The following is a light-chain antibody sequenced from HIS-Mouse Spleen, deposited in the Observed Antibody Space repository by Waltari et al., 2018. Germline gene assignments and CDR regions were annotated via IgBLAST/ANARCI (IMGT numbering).Light chain of an antibody. V-gene: IGLV2-11*01. CDR1: SSDVGVYNY. CDR2: DVS. CDR3: CSYAGSYTLV. Sequence: QSPLTQPRSVSGSPGQSVTISCTRTSSDVGVYNYLSWYQQHPGKAPKLMIYDVSKRPSGVPDRFSGSKSGNTASLTISGLQAEDEADYYCCSYAGSYTLVFGGGTKLTVL. J-gene: IGLJ2*01.